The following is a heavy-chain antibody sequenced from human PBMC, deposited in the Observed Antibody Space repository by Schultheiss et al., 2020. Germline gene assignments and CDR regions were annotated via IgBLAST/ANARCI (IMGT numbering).Heavy chain of an antibody. D-gene: IGHD6-19*01. CDR1: GGSISSSSYY. CDR2: IYYSGST. CDR3: ARGGWSSDY. V-gene: IGHV4-39*07. J-gene: IGHJ4*02. Sequence: SETLSLTCTVSGGSISSSSYYWGWIRQPPGKGLEWIGSIYYSGSTTYNPSLKSRVTISIDTSKNCFSLKLNSATPADTAMYYCARGGWSSDYWGRGTLVTVSS.